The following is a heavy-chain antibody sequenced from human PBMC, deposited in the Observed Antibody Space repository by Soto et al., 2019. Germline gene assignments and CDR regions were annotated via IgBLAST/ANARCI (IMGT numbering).Heavy chain of an antibody. CDR2: IFYSGST. J-gene: IGHJ5*01. V-gene: IGHV4-59*01. D-gene: IGHD5-18*01. CDR1: GGSISNYY. Sequence: SETLSLTYTVSGGSISNYYWSWIRQPPGRGLEWIGHIFYSGSTNYNPALKSRVTISVDTSKSQFSLKLSSVTAADTAVYYCAKDSGYNYGYFRWFDFWGQGTLVTVSS. CDR3: AKDSGYNYGYFRWFDF.